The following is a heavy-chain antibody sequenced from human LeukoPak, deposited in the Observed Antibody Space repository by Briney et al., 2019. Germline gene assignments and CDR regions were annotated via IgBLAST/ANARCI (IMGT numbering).Heavy chain of an antibody. Sequence: GGSLRLSCAASGFPFSNFAMSWVRQAPGKALEWVSTISGGGDNTYFADSVKGRFTISRDNSKNTLFLQMVSLRAEDTAVYYCAKFEGALLGNYYMDVWGKGTTVTVSS. CDR2: ISGGGDNT. CDR1: GFPFSNFA. CDR3: AKFEGALLGNYYMDV. V-gene: IGHV3-23*01. J-gene: IGHJ6*03.